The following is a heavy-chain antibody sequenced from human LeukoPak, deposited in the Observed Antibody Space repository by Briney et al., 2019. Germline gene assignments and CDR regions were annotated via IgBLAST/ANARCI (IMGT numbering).Heavy chain of an antibody. D-gene: IGHD6-13*01. CDR3: ARAPAVSSHYFDY. CDR2: INPSGGST. J-gene: IGHJ4*02. V-gene: IGHV1-46*01. CDR1: GYTFTSYY. Sequence: ASVKVSCKASGYTFTSYYLHWVRQAPGQGLEWMGIINPSGGSTDYAQKFQGRVAMTRDTSTSTVYMELSSLGSEDTAVYYCARAPAVSSHYFDYWGQGTLVTVSS.